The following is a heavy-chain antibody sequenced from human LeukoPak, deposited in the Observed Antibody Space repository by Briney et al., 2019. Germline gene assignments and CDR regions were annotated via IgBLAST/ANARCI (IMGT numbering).Heavy chain of an antibody. CDR3: AKGSL. D-gene: IGHD3-10*01. CDR2: ISESGGST. V-gene: IGHV3-23*01. J-gene: IGHJ4*02. CDR1: GFTFSTSA. Sequence: GGSLRLSCVVSGFTFSTSAMSWVRQAPGKGLEWVSGISESGGSTYYADSVKGRFTSSRDNSKNTLYLQMNNLRAEDTAAYYCAKGSLWGQGTLVTVSS.